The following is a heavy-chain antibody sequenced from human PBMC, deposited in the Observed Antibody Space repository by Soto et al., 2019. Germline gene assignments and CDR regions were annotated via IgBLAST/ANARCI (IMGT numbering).Heavy chain of an antibody. V-gene: IGHV3-49*03. D-gene: IGHD3-10*01. J-gene: IGHJ3*02. Sequence: PGGSLRVSCTASGFTFGDYAMSWFRQAPGKGLEWVGFIRSKAYGGTTEYAASVKGRFTISRDDSKSIAYLQMNSLKTEATAVYYCTRELLWFGELPVDAFDIWGQGTMVTVSS. CDR2: IRSKAYGGTT. CDR3: TRELLWFGELPVDAFDI. CDR1: GFTFGDYA.